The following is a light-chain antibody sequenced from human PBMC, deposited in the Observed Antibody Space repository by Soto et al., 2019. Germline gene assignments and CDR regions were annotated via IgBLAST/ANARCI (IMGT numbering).Light chain of an antibody. Sequence: DIQMTQSPSPLSASVGDTVTVTCRASQSVSGWLAWYQQKTGEAPKLLIYDASALPRGVPSRFSGSGSGTKFTLTIASLQPDDVATYYCQQYETFSGTFGQGTKVDIK. CDR1: QSVSGW. CDR3: QQYETFSGT. V-gene: IGKV1-5*01. J-gene: IGKJ1*01. CDR2: DAS.